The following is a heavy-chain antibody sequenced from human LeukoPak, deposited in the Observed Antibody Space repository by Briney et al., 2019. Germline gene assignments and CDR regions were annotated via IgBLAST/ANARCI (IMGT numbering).Heavy chain of an antibody. CDR2: INHSGST. CDR1: GGSFSGYY. Sequence: KTSETLSLTCAVYGGSFSGYYWSWIRQPPGKGLEWIGEINHSGSTNYSPSLKSRVTISVDTSKNQFSLKLSSVTAADTAVCYCARGARGSYAYWGQGTLVTVSS. D-gene: IGHD5-18*01. CDR3: ARGARGSYAY. V-gene: IGHV4-34*01. J-gene: IGHJ4*02.